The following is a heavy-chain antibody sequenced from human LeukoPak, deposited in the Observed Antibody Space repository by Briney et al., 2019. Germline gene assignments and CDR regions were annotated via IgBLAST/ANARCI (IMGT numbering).Heavy chain of an antibody. J-gene: IGHJ4*02. CDR2: ISGYNGNT. CDR1: GYNFNTYG. D-gene: IGHD2-2*01. CDR3: ARVLAYCSSTSCHDY. V-gene: IGHV1-18*01. Sequence: ASVKVSCKASGYNFNTYGISWVRQAPGQGVEWMGWISGYNGNTNYAQKFQGRVTMTTDTLTNTAYMELRSLRSDDTAVYYCARVLAYCSSTSCHDYWGQGTLVTVYS.